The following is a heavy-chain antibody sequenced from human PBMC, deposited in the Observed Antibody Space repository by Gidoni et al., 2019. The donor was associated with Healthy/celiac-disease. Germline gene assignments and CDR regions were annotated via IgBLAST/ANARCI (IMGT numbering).Heavy chain of an antibody. CDR3: AKDPIPYYYDSSGYYD. CDR1: GFTFSSYG. Sequence: QVQLVESGGGVVKPGRSLRLSWAATGFTFSSYGMHWVRQAPGKGLEWLAVISYDGSNKYYADSVKGRFTISRDNSKNTLYLQMNSLRAEDTAVYYCAKDPIPYYYDSSGYYDWGQGTLVTVSS. D-gene: IGHD3-22*01. V-gene: IGHV3-30*18. J-gene: IGHJ4*02. CDR2: ISYDGSNK.